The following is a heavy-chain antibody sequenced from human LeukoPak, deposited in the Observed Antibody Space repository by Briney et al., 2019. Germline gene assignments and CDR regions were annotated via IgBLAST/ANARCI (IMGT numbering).Heavy chain of an antibody. D-gene: IGHD4/OR15-4a*01. V-gene: IGHV3-49*03. J-gene: IGHJ4*02. CDR2: IRSKPYGGTT. CDR3: TRNIWCDY. CDR1: GFTFDDYA. Sequence: GGSLRLSCTASGFTFDDYAMSWFRQAPGKGLEWVGFIRSKPYGGTTEYAASVKGRFTISRDESKSIAYLQMHSLKTEDTAVYYCTRNIWCDYWGQGTLVTVSS.